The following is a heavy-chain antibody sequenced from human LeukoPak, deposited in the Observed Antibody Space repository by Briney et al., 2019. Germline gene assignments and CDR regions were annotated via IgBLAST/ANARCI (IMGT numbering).Heavy chain of an antibody. CDR3: ARAGGAVAGLLDY. CDR1: GGTFSSYA. Sequence: ASVKVSCKASGGTFSSYAISWVRQAPGQGLEWMGGIIPIFGTANYAQKLQGRVTITTDESTSTAYMELSSLRSEDTAVYYCARAGGAVAGLLDYWGQGTLVTVSS. D-gene: IGHD6-19*01. CDR2: IIPIFGTA. V-gene: IGHV1-69*05. J-gene: IGHJ4*02.